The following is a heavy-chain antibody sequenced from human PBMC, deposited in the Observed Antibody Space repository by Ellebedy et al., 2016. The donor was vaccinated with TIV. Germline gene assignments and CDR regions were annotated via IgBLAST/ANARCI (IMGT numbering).Heavy chain of an antibody. J-gene: IGHJ4*02. CDR2: ITLSSSGI. CDR3: ARVWQDYSGADY. CDR1: GFTFSSYH. V-gene: IGHV3-48*01. D-gene: IGHD1-26*01. Sequence: GESLKISXEASGFTFSSYHMIWVRQAPGKGLEWISYITLSSSGILYADSVKGRFTISRDNAKNSLYLQMTSLRAEDTAVYYCARVWQDYSGADYWGQGTLVTVSS.